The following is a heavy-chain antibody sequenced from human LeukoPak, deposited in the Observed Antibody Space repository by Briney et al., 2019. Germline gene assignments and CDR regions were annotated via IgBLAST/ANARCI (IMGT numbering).Heavy chain of an antibody. J-gene: IGHJ4*02. CDR2: ISPDGSTT. CDR3: ARTWGIAAELDY. Sequence: PGGSLRLSCAASGFTFSSYWMHWVRQAPGKGLVWVSRISPDGSTTGHADSVKGRFTISRDNAKNSLYLQMNSLRDEDTAVYYCARTWGIAAELDYWGQGTLVTVSS. V-gene: IGHV3-74*01. D-gene: IGHD6-13*01. CDR1: GFTFSSYW.